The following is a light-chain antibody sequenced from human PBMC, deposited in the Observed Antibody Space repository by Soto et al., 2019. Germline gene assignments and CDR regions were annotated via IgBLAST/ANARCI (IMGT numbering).Light chain of an antibody. V-gene: IGKV3-20*01. CDR1: QSVGSNY. Sequence: EMVLTQSPGTLSLSPGERATLSCRASQSVGSNYLSWYQQKPGQAPRLLIYAASSSATGIPDRFSGSGSGTDFTLTISRLEPEDFAVYYCQHYGSSPWTFGQGTKVEIK. J-gene: IGKJ1*01. CDR3: QHYGSSPWT. CDR2: AAS.